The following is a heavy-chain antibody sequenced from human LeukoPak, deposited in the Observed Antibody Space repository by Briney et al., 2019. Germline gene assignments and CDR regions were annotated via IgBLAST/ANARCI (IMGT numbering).Heavy chain of an antibody. D-gene: IGHD6-19*01. CDR2: IIPIFGTA. CDR3: ARGPIAVAQVWFDP. CDR1: GGTFSSYA. V-gene: IGHV1-69*06. J-gene: IGHJ5*02. Sequence: SVKVSCKASGGTFSSYAISWVRQAPGQGLEWMGRIIPIFGTANYAQKFQGRATITADKSTSTAYMELSSLRSEDTAVYYCARGPIAVAQVWFDPWGQGTLVTVSS.